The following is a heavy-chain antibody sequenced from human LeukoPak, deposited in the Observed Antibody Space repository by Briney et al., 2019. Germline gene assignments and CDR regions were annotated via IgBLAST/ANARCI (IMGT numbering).Heavy chain of an antibody. D-gene: IGHD3-22*01. J-gene: IGHJ3*02. CDR2: ISAYNGHT. Sequence: ASVKVSCKASGYTFTNYGISWVRQAPVQGLEWMGWISAYNGHTKYAQKVQGRVTMTRDTSTSTAYMELRSLRSDDTAVYYCARDGHRRYHYDSSGREDAFDIWGQGTMVTVSS. V-gene: IGHV1-18*01. CDR1: GYTFTNYG. CDR3: ARDGHRRYHYDSSGREDAFDI.